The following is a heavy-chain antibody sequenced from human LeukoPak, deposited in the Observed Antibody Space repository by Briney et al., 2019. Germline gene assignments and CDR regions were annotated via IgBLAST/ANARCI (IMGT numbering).Heavy chain of an antibody. CDR1: GGSISSGGYS. J-gene: IGHJ4*02. V-gene: IGHV4-30-2*01. D-gene: IGHD6-19*01. CDR3: AISAGYSSGWPLDY. Sequence: PSETLSLTCAVSGGSISSGGYSWSWIRQPPGKGLEWIGYIYHSGSTYYNPSLKSRVTISVDRSKNQFSLKLSSVTAADTAVYYCAISAGYSSGWPLDYWGQGTLVTVSS. CDR2: IYHSGST.